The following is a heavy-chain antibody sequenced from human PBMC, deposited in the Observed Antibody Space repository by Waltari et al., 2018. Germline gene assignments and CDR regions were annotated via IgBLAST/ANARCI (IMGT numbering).Heavy chain of an antibody. CDR2: INPSLGIA. CDR3: ARVMYYGSGSPDDY. CDR1: GGTFSSYA. V-gene: IGHV1-69*09. D-gene: IGHD3-10*01. J-gene: IGHJ4*02. Sequence: QVQLVQSGAEVKKPGSSVKVSCKASGGTFSSYAISWVRQAPGQGLEWMGRINPSLGIANYAQKFQGRVTITADKSTSTAYMELSSLRSEDTAVYYCARVMYYGSGSPDDYWGQGTLVTVSS.